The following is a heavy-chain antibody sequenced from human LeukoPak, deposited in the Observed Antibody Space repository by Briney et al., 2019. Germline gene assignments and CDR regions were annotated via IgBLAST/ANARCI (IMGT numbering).Heavy chain of an antibody. CDR2: ISYDGSNK. J-gene: IGHJ3*02. V-gene: IGHV3-30*01. D-gene: IGHD6-19*01. Sequence: GGSLRLSCAASGFTFSSYAMHWVRQAPGKGLEWVAVISYDGSNKYYADSVKGRFTISRDNSKNTLYLQMNSLRAEDTAVYYCARVAGSGWLDAFDIWGQGTVVTVSS. CDR3: ARVAGSGWLDAFDI. CDR1: GFTFSSYA.